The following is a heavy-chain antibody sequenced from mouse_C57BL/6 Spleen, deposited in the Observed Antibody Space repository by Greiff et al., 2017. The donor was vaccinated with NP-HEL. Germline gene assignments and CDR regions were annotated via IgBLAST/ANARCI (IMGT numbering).Heavy chain of an antibody. V-gene: IGHV1-69*01. CDR3: ARSLYYGSSQYYFDY. CDR2: IDPSDSYT. Sequence: VKLQQPGAELVMPGASVKLSCKASGYTFTSYWMHWVKQRPGQGLEWIGEIDPSDSYTNYNQKFKGKSTLTVDKSSSTAYMQLSSLTSEDSAVYYCARSLYYGSSQYYFDYWGQGTTLTVSS. CDR1: GYTFTSYW. D-gene: IGHD1-1*01. J-gene: IGHJ2*01.